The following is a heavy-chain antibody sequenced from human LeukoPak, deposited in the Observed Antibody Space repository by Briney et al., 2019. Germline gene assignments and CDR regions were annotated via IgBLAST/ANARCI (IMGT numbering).Heavy chain of an antibody. V-gene: IGHV3-74*01. D-gene: IGHD1-26*01. CDR1: GFTFGSYW. CDR2: INTDGGDT. J-gene: IGHJ4*02. Sequence: PGGSLRLSCAASGFTFGSYWMHWVRQAPGEGLVWVSHINTDGGDTIYADSVKGRFTISRDNAKNTLFLQMNSLRAEDTAVYYCARDEKIVGASGQDYWGQGTLVTVSS. CDR3: ARDEKIVGASGQDY.